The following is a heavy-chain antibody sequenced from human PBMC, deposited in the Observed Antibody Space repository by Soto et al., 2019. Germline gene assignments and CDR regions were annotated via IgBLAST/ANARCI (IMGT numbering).Heavy chain of an antibody. Sequence: QVQLVESGGGVVQPGRSLRLSCAASGFTFSSYAMHWVRQAPGKGLEWVAVISYDVSNKYYADSVKGRFTISRDNSKNTLYLQMNSLRAEDTAVYYCARGSDDHYYYGMDVWGQGTTVTVSS. CDR2: ISYDVSNK. J-gene: IGHJ6*02. CDR3: ARGSDDHYYYGMDV. V-gene: IGHV3-30-3*01. CDR1: GFTFSSYA.